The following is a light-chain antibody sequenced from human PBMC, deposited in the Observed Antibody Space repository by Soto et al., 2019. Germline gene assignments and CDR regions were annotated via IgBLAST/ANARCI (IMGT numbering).Light chain of an antibody. CDR1: SSNIGSNN. V-gene: IGLV1-44*01. CDR2: SNN. J-gene: IGLJ1*01. CDR3: AAWDDGLNGYV. Sequence: QSVLTQPPSASGTPGQRVTISCSGSSSNIGSNNVNWYQQLPGTAPKLLNNSNNQRPSGVPDRFSGSKSGTSASLAISGLQSEDEADYYCAAWDDGLNGYVFGTGTKVTVL.